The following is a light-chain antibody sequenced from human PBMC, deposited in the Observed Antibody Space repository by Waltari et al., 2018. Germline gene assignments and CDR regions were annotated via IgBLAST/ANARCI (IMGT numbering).Light chain of an antibody. CDR2: AAS. V-gene: IGKV3-20*01. CDR3: QNHERLPAT. J-gene: IGKJ1*01. Sequence: EIVLPQSPGTLSLSQGERATLSCRASQSIGKYLVWYQQKPGQAPRLLIYAASSRATGVPDRFSGSGSGTDFSLTISRLEPEDFAVYYCQNHERLPATFGQGTKVEIK. CDR1: QSIGKY.